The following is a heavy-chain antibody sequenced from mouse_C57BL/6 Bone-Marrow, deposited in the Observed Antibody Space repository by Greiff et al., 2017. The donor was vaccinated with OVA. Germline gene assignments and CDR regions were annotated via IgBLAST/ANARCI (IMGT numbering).Heavy chain of an antibody. J-gene: IGHJ1*03. D-gene: IGHD1-1*01. CDR1: GYTFTSYW. CDR3: ASFYGSSPNWYFDV. Sequence: VQLQQPGTELVKPGASVKLSCKASGYTFTSYWMHWVKQRPGQGLEWIGMIHPNSGSTNYNEKFKSKATLTVDKSSSTAYMQLSSLTSEDSAVYYCASFYGSSPNWYFDVWGTGTTVTVSS. V-gene: IGHV1-64*01. CDR2: IHPNSGST.